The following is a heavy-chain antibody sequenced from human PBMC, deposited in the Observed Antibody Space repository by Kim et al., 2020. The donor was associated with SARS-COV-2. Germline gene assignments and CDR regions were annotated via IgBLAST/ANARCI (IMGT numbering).Heavy chain of an antibody. D-gene: IGHD5-12*01. CDR3: SRGRYSGYGPNFDY. Sequence: SETLSLTCAVYGGSFSGYYWSWIRQPPGKGLEWIGEINHSGSTNYNPSLKSRVTIPVDTSKNQFSLKLSSVTAADAAVYYCSRGRYSGYGPNFDYWGQG. CDR2: INHSGST. J-gene: IGHJ4*02. CDR1: GGSFSGYY. V-gene: IGHV4-34*01.